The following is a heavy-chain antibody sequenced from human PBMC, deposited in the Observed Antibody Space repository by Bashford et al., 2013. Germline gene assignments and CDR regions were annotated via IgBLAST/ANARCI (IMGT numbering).Heavy chain of an antibody. CDR3: ARVRLRGLLTPPHY. J-gene: IGHJ4*02. CDR1: GFTFSSYA. D-gene: IGHD1-26*01. V-gene: IGHV3-30-3*01. Sequence: GGSLRLSCAASGFTFSSYAMHWVRQAPGKGLEWVAVISYDGSNKYYADSVKGRFTISRDNSKNTLYLQMNSLRAEDTAVYYCARVRLRGLLTPPHYWGQGTLVTVSS. CDR2: ISYDGSNK.